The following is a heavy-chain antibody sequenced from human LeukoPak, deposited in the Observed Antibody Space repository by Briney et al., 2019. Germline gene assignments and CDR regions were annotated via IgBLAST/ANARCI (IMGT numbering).Heavy chain of an antibody. J-gene: IGHJ3*02. CDR2: IYSGGST. Sequence: GGSLRLSCAASGFTVSSNYMSWVRQAPGKGLEWVSVIYSGGSTYYADSVKGRFTISRDNSKNTLYLQMSSLRAEDTAVYYCVKESGFMVAPNSAFDIWGQGTMVTVSS. CDR3: VKESGFMVAPNSAFDI. CDR1: GFTVSSNY. D-gene: IGHD4/OR15-4a*01. V-gene: IGHV3-66*01.